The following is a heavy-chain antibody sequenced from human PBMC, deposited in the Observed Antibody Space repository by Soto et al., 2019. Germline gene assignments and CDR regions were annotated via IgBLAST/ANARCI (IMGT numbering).Heavy chain of an antibody. D-gene: IGHD3-22*01. CDR1: GFTFSSYA. CDR2: ITGGGGGT. V-gene: IGHV3-23*01. J-gene: IGHJ4*02. Sequence: EVQLLESGGGLVQPGGSLRLSCAASGFTFSSYAMSWVRQAPGKGLEWVSAITGGGGGTYYANSVKGRFTISRDNSKNTLYLQLNSLRADDNAIYYCAKDSNGDYYERGGYYRHRDDYWGQGTLVTVSS. CDR3: AKDSNGDYYERGGYYRHRDDY.